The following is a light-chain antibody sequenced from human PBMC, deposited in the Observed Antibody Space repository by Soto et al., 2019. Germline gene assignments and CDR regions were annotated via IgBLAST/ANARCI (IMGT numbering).Light chain of an antibody. J-gene: IGKJ2*01. CDR3: QQYNNWPMYT. CDR2: VAS. V-gene: IGKV3-15*01. Sequence: EIVMTQSPGTLSVSPGERATLSCRASQSVSSNLAWYQQKPGQAPRLLIYVASTRATGIPARFSGSGSGTEFTLTISSLQSEDFAVYYCQQYNNWPMYTFGQGTKLEIK. CDR1: QSVSSN.